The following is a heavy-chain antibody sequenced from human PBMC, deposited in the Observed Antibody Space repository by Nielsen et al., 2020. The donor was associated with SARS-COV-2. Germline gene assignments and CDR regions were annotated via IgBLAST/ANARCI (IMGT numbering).Heavy chain of an antibody. V-gene: IGHV3-9*01. D-gene: IGHD3-16*02. CDR1: GFTFSNYW. CDR3: AKEDDYVWGSYRYGDAFDI. Sequence: SLKISCAASGFTFSNYWMQWVRQAPGKGLEWVSGISWNSGSIGYADSVKGRFTISRDNAKNSLYLQMNSLRAEDTALYYCAKEDDYVWGSYRYGDAFDIWGQGTMVTVSS. CDR2: ISWNSGSI. J-gene: IGHJ3*02.